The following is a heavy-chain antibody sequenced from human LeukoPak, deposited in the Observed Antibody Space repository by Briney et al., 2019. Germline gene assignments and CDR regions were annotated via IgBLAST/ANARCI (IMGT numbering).Heavy chain of an antibody. CDR1: GFTVSNNY. CDR3: ARDSHKGI. V-gene: IGHV3-66*01. CDR2: IYSGGSI. J-gene: IGHJ4*02. D-gene: IGHD3-3*02. Sequence: GGSLTLSCAASGFTVSNNYMSWVRQAPGKGLEWVSVIYSGGSIYYADSVKGRFTSSRDNSKNTLHLQMNSLRVEDTAVYYCARDSHKGIWGQGALVTVSS.